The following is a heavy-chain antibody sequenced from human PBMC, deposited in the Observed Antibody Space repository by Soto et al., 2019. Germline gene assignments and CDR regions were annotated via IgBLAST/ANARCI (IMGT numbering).Heavy chain of an antibody. CDR1: GFTVSSCY. Sequence: EVQLVETGGGVIQRGGSLRLSCTASGFTVSSCYMSWVRQAPGMGLEWVAVIESGGSTHYEDYVKGRFTISRDNSKNMIYLQLHTLRAEDTAVYYCAKDLGPFRLVNYYFCGLDVWGQGTTVTVSS. CDR2: IESGGST. D-gene: IGHD3-16*01. V-gene: IGHV3-53*02. J-gene: IGHJ6*02. CDR3: AKDLGPFRLVNYYFCGLDV.